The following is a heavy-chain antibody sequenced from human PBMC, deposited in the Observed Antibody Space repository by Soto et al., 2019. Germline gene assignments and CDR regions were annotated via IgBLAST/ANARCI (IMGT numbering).Heavy chain of an antibody. CDR2: VYKSGGT. V-gene: IGHV4-39*01. Sequence: QLQLQESGPGLGKPSDTLSLTCSFSGGSISSSTYYWVWSRQSPGKGLEWIGRVYKSGGTDYNPSLTARVTMSVDTPNNRFPLTNNSVTAADTALYYCARHHDAGYYFDYWGQGILVTVSS. CDR3: ARHHDAGYYFDY. CDR1: GGSISSSTYY. J-gene: IGHJ4*02.